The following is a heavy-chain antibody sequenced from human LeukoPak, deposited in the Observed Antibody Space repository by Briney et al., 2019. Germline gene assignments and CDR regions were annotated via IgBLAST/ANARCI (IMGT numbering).Heavy chain of an antibody. CDR2: ISYDGSNK. V-gene: IGHV3-30*04. D-gene: IGHD2-21*02. Sequence: GGSLRLSCAASGFTFSSYAMHWVRQAPGKGLEWVAVISYDGSNKYYADSVKGRFTISRDNSKNTLYLQMNSLRAEDTAVYYCARALIVVVTAIGGAFGYWGQGTLVTVSS. CDR3: ARALIVVVTAIGGAFGY. J-gene: IGHJ4*02. CDR1: GFTFSSYA.